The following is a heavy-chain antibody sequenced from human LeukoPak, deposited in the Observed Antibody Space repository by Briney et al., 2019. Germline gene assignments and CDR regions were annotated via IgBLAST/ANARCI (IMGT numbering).Heavy chain of an antibody. CDR1: GGSISSSSYY. CDR3: YSSSTFPFYYYMDV. V-gene: IGHV4-39*07. J-gene: IGHJ6*03. Sequence: SETLSLTCTVSGGSISSSSYYWGWIRQPPGKGLEWIGSIYYSGSTYYNLSLKSRVTISVDTSKNQFSLKLSSVTAADTAVYYGYSSSTFPFYYYMDVWGKGTTVTVSS. CDR2: IYYSGST. D-gene: IGHD2-2*01.